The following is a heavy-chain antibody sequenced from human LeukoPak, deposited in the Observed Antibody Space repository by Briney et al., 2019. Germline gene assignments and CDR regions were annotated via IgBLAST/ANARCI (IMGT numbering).Heavy chain of an antibody. CDR1: GFTFSRFA. D-gene: IGHD6-19*01. CDR3: ARGYSSEDFDY. CDR2: ISGSGDST. V-gene: IGHV3-23*01. J-gene: IGHJ4*02. Sequence: GGSLRLSCAASGFTFSRFAMSWVRQAPGKGLEWVSGISGSGDSTYYADSVKGRFTISRDNSKNTLYLQMNSLRAEDTAVYYCARGYSSEDFDYWGQGTLVTVSS.